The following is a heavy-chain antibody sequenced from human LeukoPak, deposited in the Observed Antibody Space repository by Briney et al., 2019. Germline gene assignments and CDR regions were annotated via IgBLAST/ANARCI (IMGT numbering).Heavy chain of an antibody. CDR2: IIPIFGTA. CDR3: ARSPYCSSANCPFDL. V-gene: IGHV1-69*01. D-gene: IGHD2-2*01. Sequence: SVKVSCKASGGTFSSYAISWVRQAPGQGLEWMGGIIPIFGTANYAQKFQGRVTIIADESTSTAYMELSSLRSEDTAVYYCARSPYCSSANCPFDLWGQGTLVTVSS. J-gene: IGHJ5*02. CDR1: GGTFSSYA.